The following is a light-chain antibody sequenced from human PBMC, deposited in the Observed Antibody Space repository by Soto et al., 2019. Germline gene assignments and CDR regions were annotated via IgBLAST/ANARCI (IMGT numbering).Light chain of an antibody. CDR2: DNN. J-gene: IGLJ3*02. Sequence: QSVSTQPPSVSAAPGQKVTISCSGSRSNIGNDYVSWYQLLPGRAPKLLIYDNNKRPSAIPDRFSGSKFGTSATLGISVVQAGDEADYYCATWDSSLSAVVFGGGTKLTVL. CDR3: ATWDSSLSAVV. CDR1: RSNIGNDY. V-gene: IGLV1-51*01.